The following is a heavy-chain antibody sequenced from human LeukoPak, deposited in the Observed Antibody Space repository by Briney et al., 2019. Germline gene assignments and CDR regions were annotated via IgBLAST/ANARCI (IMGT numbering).Heavy chain of an antibody. Sequence: ASVKVSCKAPGYTFTGYHTHWVRQAPGQGLEWMGWINPNSGGTNYAQKFQGRVTMTRDTSISTAYMELSRLRSDDTAVYYCARDGYSGYDSIQLWFCLDYWGQGTLVTVSS. J-gene: IGHJ4*02. CDR3: ARDGYSGYDSIQLWFCLDY. CDR2: INPNSGGT. CDR1: GYTFTGYH. V-gene: IGHV1-2*02. D-gene: IGHD5-12*01.